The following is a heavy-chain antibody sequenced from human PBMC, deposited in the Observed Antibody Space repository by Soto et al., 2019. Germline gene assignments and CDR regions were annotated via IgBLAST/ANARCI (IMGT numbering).Heavy chain of an antibody. CDR1: SGSISSNSYL. CDR3: ARQGRNTKIVILRHYATDP. CDR2: ILYSGDT. V-gene: IGHV4-39*01. Sequence: SETLSLTCSVSSGSISSNSYLWGWIRQPPGKGLEWIGAILYSGDTYYSESLKSRVTMSVDTAKNQFSLKLNSVTAADTAVYYCARQGRNTKIVILRHYATDPWGQGTLVTVSS. D-gene: IGHD3-22*01. J-gene: IGHJ5*02.